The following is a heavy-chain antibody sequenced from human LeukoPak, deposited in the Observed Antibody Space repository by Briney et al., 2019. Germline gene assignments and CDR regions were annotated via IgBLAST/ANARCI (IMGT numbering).Heavy chain of an antibody. D-gene: IGHD4-23*01. CDR2: IKTDGSET. V-gene: IGHV3-7*03. CDR3: AKTYGGNSVRYLDY. CDR1: GFTFSNYC. Sequence: PGGSLRLSCAASGFTFSNYCMTWVRQAPEKGLEWVARIKTDGSETYYIDSVKGRFTVSRDNSKNTLYLQMNSLRAEDTAVYYCAKTYGGNSVRYLDYCGQGTLVTVTA. J-gene: IGHJ4*02.